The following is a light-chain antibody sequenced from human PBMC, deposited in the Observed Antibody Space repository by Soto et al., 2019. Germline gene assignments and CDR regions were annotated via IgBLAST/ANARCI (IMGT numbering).Light chain of an antibody. Sequence: EIVLTQSPATLSLSPGERATLSCRASPSVSSYLAWYQQKAGQAPRLLIYDASNRATGIPARFSGSGSGTDFTLTISSLEPEDFAVSYCQQRSNWPWTFGQGTKVEI. J-gene: IGKJ1*01. V-gene: IGKV3-11*01. CDR1: PSVSSY. CDR2: DAS. CDR3: QQRSNWPWT.